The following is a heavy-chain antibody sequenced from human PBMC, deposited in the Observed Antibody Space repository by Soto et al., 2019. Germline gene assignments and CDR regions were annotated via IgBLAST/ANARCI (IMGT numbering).Heavy chain of an antibody. CDR2: IKSKTDGGTT. D-gene: IGHD3-10*01. V-gene: IGHV3-15*07. CDR3: TTVSVGLLWFEELLGLDY. Sequence: PGGSLRLSCAASGFTFSNAWMNWVRQAPGKGLEWVGRIKSKTDGGTTDYAAPVKGRFTISRDDSKNTLYLQMNSLKTEDTAVYYCTTVSVGLLWFEELLGLDYWGQGTLVTVSS. CDR1: GFTFSNAW. J-gene: IGHJ4*02.